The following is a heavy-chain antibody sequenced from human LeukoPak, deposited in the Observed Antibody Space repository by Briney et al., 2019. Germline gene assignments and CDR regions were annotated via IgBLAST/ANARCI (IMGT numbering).Heavy chain of an antibody. J-gene: IGHJ6*03. CDR3: ARSGSGYYYYMDV. Sequence: ASVKVSCKASGYTFTNYGISWVRQAPGQGLEWMGWISAYNGNTDYAEKFQGRVTMTTDTSTSTAYMELRSLRSDDTAVYYCARSGSGYYYYMDVWGKGTTVTVS. CDR2: ISAYNGNT. V-gene: IGHV1-18*01. D-gene: IGHD5-12*01. CDR1: GYTFTNYG.